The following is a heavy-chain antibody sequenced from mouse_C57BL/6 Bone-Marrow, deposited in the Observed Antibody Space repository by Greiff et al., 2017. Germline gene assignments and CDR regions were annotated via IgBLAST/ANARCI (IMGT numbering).Heavy chain of an antibody. V-gene: IGHV1-64*01. CDR3: ARSRYTGYAMDY. J-gene: IGHJ4*01. CDR2: IHPNSGST. D-gene: IGHD2-14*01. CDR1: GYTFTSYW. Sequence: QVQLQQPGAELVKPGASVKLSCKASGYTFTSYWMHWVKQRPGQGLEWIGMIHPNSGSTNYNEKFKSKATLTVAKSSSTAYMQLSSLTSEDSAVYYCARSRYTGYAMDYWGQGTSVTVSS.